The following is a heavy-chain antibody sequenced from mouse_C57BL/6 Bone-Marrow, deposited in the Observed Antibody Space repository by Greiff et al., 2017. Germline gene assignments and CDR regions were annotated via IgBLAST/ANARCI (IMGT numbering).Heavy chain of an antibody. D-gene: IGHD2-4*01. Sequence: QVQPQQPGAELVKPGAFVKMSCKASGYTFTSYWITWVKQRPGQGLEWIGEIYPGSGSTHYNEKFKSKATLTVDTSSSTAYMQLSSLTSEDSAVYYCANDYESTMDYWGQGTSVPVSA. CDR3: ANDYESTMDY. J-gene: IGHJ4*01. CDR1: GYTFTSYW. V-gene: IGHV1-55*01. CDR2: IYPGSGST.